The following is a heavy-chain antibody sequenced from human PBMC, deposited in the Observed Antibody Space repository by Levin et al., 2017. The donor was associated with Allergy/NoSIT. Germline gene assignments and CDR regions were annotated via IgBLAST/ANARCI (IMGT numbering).Heavy chain of an antibody. D-gene: IGHD2-2*01. Sequence: GESLKISCAASGFTFMNYAVNWVRQAPGKGLEWVSGVTASGTTTFYANSVKGRFTISRDNSKNTPNLQMNTLRAEDTATYYCAKEYTSTTRGSFDIWGQGTLVTVSS. CDR1: GFTFMNYA. V-gene: IGHV3-23*01. J-gene: IGHJ3*02. CDR2: VTASGTTT. CDR3: AKEYTSTTRGSFDI.